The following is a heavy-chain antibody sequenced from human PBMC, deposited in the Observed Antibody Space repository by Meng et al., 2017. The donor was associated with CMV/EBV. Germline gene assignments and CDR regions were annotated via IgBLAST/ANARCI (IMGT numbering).Heavy chain of an antibody. CDR1: GFTVSSNY. V-gene: IGHV3-33*06. Sequence: GGSLRLSCAASGFTVSSNYMSWVRQAPGKGLEWVAVIWYDGSNKYYADSVKGRFTISRDNSKNTLYLQMNSLRAEDTAVYYCAKDVRDFWSGYQYNYYGMDVWGQGTTVTVSS. CDR2: IWYDGSNK. D-gene: IGHD3-3*01. J-gene: IGHJ6*02. CDR3: AKDVRDFWSGYQYNYYGMDV.